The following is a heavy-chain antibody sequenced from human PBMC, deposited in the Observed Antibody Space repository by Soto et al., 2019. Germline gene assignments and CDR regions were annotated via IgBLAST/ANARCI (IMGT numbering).Heavy chain of an antibody. CDR2: INAGNGNT. V-gene: IGHV1-3*01. CDR1: GYTFTSYA. D-gene: IGHD3-22*01. CDR3: ARGAYYYDSSGYEIGAFDI. Sequence: RASVKVSCKASGYTFTSYAMHWVRQAPGQRLEWMGWINAGNGNTKYSQKFQGRVTITRDTSASTAYMELSSLRSEDTAVYYCARGAYYYDSSGYEIGAFDIWGQETMVTVSS. J-gene: IGHJ3*02.